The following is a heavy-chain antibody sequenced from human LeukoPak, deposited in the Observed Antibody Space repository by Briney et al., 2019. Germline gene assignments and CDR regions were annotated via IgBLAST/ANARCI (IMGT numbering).Heavy chain of an antibody. CDR2: INSDGSSI. CDR1: GFTFSSHW. J-gene: IGHJ4*02. CDR3: AKSLSDPYSPSTY. Sequence: GGSLRLSCAASGFTFSSHWMHWVRQAPGKGLVWVSRINSDGSSISYADSVKGRFTISRDNAKNTLYLQMNSLRAEDTAVYYCAKSLSDPYSPSTYWGQGSLVTVSS. D-gene: IGHD5-18*01. V-gene: IGHV3-74*01.